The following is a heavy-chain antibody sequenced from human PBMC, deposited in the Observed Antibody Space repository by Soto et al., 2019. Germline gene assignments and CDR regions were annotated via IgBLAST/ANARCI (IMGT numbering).Heavy chain of an antibody. CDR3: AKDKYTDSVRKVWFFDF. D-gene: IGHD1-1*01. CDR1: GFTFSKYA. V-gene: IGHV3-23*01. Sequence: EVQLLESGGGLVKPGGSLRLSCAASGFTFSKYAMTWVRQAPGRGLEWVSSISSNGVNTDYADSVKGRFTIARDNSRNTLSLQMDSLSADDAALYYCAKDKYTDSVRKVWFFDFWGRGTLVTVSS. J-gene: IGHJ2*01. CDR2: ISSNGVNT.